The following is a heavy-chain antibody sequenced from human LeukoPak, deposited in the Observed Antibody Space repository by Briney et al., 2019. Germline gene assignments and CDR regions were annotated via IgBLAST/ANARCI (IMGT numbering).Heavy chain of an antibody. CDR2: INPSGGST. V-gene: IGHV1-46*01. CDR1: GYNFISYY. J-gene: IGHJ6*02. Sequence: GASVKVSCKASGYNFISYYMHWVRQAPGQGLESMGIINPSGGSTSYAQKFQDRVTMTRDTSTSTVYMELSRLKSEDTAVYYCAREDVVLVDAVRYYYYGMDVWGQGTTVTVSS. D-gene: IGHD2-8*01. CDR3: AREDVVLVDAVRYYYYGMDV.